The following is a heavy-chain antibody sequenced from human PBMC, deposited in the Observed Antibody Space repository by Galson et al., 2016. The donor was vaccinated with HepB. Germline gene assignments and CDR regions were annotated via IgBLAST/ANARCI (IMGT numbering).Heavy chain of an antibody. Sequence: SLRLSCAASGFRFSDYNMNWVRQAPGRGLEWVAYISASSGTIYYADSVMGRFTISRDNANNSLSLQMNSLRAEDTAFYYCARPYTYYFGSGSYFDVLHYGMDVRGQRTPVTVS. CDR1: GFRFSDYN. CDR2: ISASSGTI. D-gene: IGHD3-10*01. CDR3: ARPYTYYFGSGSYFDVLHYGMDV. V-gene: IGHV3-48*01. J-gene: IGHJ6*02.